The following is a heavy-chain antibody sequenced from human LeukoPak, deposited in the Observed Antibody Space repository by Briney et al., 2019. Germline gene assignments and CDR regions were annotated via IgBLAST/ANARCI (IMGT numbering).Heavy chain of an antibody. Sequence: ASVKVSCKVSGYTLTELSTHWVRQAPGKGLEWMGGFDPEDGETIYAQKFQGRVTMTEDTSTDTAYMELSSLRSEDTAVYYCATDRGSTYDFWSGYLFDPWGQGTLVTVSS. J-gene: IGHJ5*02. CDR3: ATDRGSTYDFWSGYLFDP. CDR2: FDPEDGET. V-gene: IGHV1-24*01. CDR1: GYTLTELS. D-gene: IGHD3-3*01.